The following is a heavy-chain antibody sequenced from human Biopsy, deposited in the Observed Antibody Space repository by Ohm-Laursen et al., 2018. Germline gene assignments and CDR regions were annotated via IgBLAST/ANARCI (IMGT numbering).Heavy chain of an antibody. J-gene: IGHJ4*02. CDR1: GFTFSSYA. CDR3: VRLLRPKGELDY. CDR2: IGSSGSDV. V-gene: IGHV3-21*06. D-gene: IGHD6-25*01. Sequence: GSLRLSCAVSGFTFSSYAMNWVRQAPGEGLEWVSSIGSSGSDVYYAASVKGRFTSSRDNARNSLYLQMDSLRVEDTAVYYCVRLLRPKGELDYWGQGTLVTVSS.